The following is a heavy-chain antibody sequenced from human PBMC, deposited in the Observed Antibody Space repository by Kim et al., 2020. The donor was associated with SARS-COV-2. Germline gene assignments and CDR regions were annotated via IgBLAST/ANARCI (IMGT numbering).Heavy chain of an antibody. J-gene: IGHJ6*02. D-gene: IGHD2-2*01. Sequence: GGSLRLSCAASEFAFISYWMYWVRQAPGNGLEWVATIQPNGSETYYVDSVRGRFTISRDNAKKSLSLQMNSLRAEDTAVYYCAKLVLPAALHFYGLDVWGQGTTVTVSS. CDR3: AKLVLPAALHFYGLDV. CDR1: EFAFISYW. CDR2: IQPNGSET. V-gene: IGHV3-7*03.